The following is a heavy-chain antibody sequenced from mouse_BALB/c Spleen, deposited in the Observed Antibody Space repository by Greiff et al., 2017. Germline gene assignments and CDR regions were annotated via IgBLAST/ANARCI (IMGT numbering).Heavy chain of an antibody. CDR1: GFTFSSFG. V-gene: IGHV5-17*02. Sequence: VQLQQSGGGLVQPGGSLKLSCAASGFTFSSFGMHWVRQAPEKGLEWVAYISSGSSTTYYEDTVKGRFTITRDNPKNTLFLQMTSLRSEDTAMYYCARPPFAYWGQGTLVTVSA. CDR3: ARPPFAY. CDR2: ISSGSSTT. J-gene: IGHJ3*01.